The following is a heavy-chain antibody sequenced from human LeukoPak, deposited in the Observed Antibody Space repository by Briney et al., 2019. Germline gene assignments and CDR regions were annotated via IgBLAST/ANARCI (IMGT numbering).Heavy chain of an antibody. D-gene: IGHD3-10*01. CDR2: ISYDGSNK. CDR3: AGLKVNYGSGSYLKFGAFDI. J-gene: IGHJ3*02. CDR1: GFIFSSYG. Sequence: GGSLRLSCAASGFIFSSYGMHWVRQAPGKGLEWVAVISYDGSNKYYADSVKGRFTISRDNSKNTLYLQMNSLRAEDAAVYYCAGLKVNYGSGSYLKFGAFDIWGQGTLVTVSS. V-gene: IGHV3-30*03.